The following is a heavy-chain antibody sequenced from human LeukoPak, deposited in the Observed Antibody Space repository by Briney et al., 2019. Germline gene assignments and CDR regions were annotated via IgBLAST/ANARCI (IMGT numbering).Heavy chain of an antibody. V-gene: IGHV3-23*01. Sequence: RGSPRLSCAASGFTFSNYAMSWVRQAPGKGLEWVSGNSGRGGSTCYADSVKGRFTISRDNSKNTLFLQMNSLRADDTAVYFCAKDQKSIAATGYVYWGQGTLVTVSS. CDR2: NSGRGGST. CDR1: GFTFSNYA. D-gene: IGHD6-13*01. J-gene: IGHJ4*02. CDR3: AKDQKSIAATGYVY.